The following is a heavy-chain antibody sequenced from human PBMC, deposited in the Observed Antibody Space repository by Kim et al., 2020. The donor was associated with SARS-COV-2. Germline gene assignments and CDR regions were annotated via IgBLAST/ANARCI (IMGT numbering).Heavy chain of an antibody. D-gene: IGHD1-1*01. CDR3: ARDSTFKHGLRHSATGTTYYYYGMDV. CDR1: GFTFSSYW. V-gene: IGHV3-7*01. J-gene: IGHJ6*02. CDR2: IKQDGSEK. Sequence: GGSLRLSCAASGFTFSSYWMSWVRQAPGKGLEWVANIKQDGSEKYYVDSVKGRFTISRDNAKNSLYLQMNSLRAEDTAVYYCARDSTFKHGLRHSATGTTYYYYGMDVWGQGTTVTVSS.